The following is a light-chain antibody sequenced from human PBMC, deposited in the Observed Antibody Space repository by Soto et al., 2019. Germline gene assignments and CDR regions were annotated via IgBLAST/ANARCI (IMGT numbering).Light chain of an antibody. CDR3: CSYAGSYTLGV. Sequence: QSVLTQPRSVSGSPGQSVTISCTGTSSDVGCYNYVSWYQQHPGKAPKLMIYDVSKRPSGVPDRFSGSKSGNTASLTISGLQAEDEADYYCCSYAGSYTLGVFGGGTKLTVL. CDR1: SSDVGCYNY. V-gene: IGLV2-11*01. CDR2: DVS. J-gene: IGLJ2*01.